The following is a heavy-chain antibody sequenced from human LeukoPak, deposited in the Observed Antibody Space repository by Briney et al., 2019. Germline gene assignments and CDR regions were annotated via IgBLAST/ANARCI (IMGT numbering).Heavy chain of an antibody. CDR2: IYTSGST. CDR3: ARGGPPADVVVVPAALEAFDY. Sequence: PSETLSLTCTVSGGSISSYYWSWIRQPAGKGLEWIGRIYTSGSTNYNPSLKSRVTMSVDTSKNQFSLKLSSVTAADTAVYYCARGGPPADVVVVPAALEAFDYWGQGTLVTVSS. V-gene: IGHV4-4*07. D-gene: IGHD2-2*01. J-gene: IGHJ4*02. CDR1: GGSISSYY.